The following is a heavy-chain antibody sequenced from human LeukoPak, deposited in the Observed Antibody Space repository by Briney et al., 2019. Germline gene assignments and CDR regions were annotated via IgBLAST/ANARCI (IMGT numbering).Heavy chain of an antibody. D-gene: IGHD4-17*01. J-gene: IGHJ3*02. Sequence: GPALVKPTQTLTLTCTFSGFSLSTSGMCVSWIRQPPGKALEWLARIDWDDDKYYSTSLKTRLTISKDTSKNRVVLTMTNMNPVDTATYYCARLSVTTDAFDIWGQGTMVTVSS. V-gene: IGHV2-70*11. CDR3: ARLSVTTDAFDI. CDR2: IDWDDDK. CDR1: GFSLSTSGMC.